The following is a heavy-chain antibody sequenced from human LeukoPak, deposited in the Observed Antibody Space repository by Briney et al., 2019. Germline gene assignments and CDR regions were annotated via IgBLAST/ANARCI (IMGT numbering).Heavy chain of an antibody. CDR2: IYSGGST. D-gene: IGHD1-1*01. CDR1: GFTFSTYF. J-gene: IGHJ4*02. CDR3: ARGPAGYN. Sequence: PGRSLRLSCAASGFTFSTYFMHWVRQAPGKGLEWVSVIYSGGSTDYADSVKGRFTISRDNLKNTLYLQMNTLRAEDTAVYYCARGPAGYNWGQGTLVTVSS. V-gene: IGHV3-53*01.